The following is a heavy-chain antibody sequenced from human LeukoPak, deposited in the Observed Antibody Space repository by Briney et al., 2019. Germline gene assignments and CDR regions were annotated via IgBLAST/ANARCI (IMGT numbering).Heavy chain of an antibody. CDR1: GFTFSSYA. V-gene: IGHV3-64*01. D-gene: IGHD2-21*02. J-gene: IGHJ4*02. Sequence: PGGSLRLSCAASGFTFSSYAMHWVRQAPGKGLEYVSAISSNGGSTYYANSVKGRFTISRDNSKNTVFLHLTSLRSEDTAMYYCAKDRGDFPPYFGFWGQGTLVTVSS. CDR3: AKDRGDFPPYFGF. CDR2: ISSNGGST.